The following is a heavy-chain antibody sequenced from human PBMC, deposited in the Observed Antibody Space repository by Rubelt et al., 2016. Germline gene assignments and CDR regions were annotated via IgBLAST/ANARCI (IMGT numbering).Heavy chain of an antibody. CDR3: ARAPKYFGSGSYHYGMDV. CDR1: GFTFSSYW. V-gene: IGHV3-7*01. J-gene: IGHJ6*02. D-gene: IGHD3-10*01. CDR2: IKEDGSEK. Sequence: EVQLVESGGGLVQPGGSLRVSCAASGFTFSSYWMSWVRQAPGKGLEWVANIKEDGSEKYYVDSVKGRFIISRDNAKNSLFLQMNSLRAEDTAVYYCARAPKYFGSGSYHYGMDVWGQGTTVTVSS.